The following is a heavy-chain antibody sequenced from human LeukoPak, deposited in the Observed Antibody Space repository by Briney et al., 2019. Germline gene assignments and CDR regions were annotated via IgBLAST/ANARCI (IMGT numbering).Heavy chain of an antibody. CDR1: GYNFNDYF. CDR2: VSSQWGGT. CDR3: ATDDGQDIGANFDF. Sequence: AAVTVSYKASGYNFNDYFIHWVRQAPGQGLEWMGWVSSQWGGTKYAQKFQGRVTMTTDTSINTVYMQLSGLVSDDTSAYYCATDDGQDIGANFDFRGQGTRITASS. D-gene: IGHD2-15*01. V-gene: IGHV1-2*02. J-gene: IGHJ4*02.